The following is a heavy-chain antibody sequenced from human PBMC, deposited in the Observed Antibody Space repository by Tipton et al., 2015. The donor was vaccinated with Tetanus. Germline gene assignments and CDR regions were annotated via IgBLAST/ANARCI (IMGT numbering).Heavy chain of an antibody. Sequence: GLVKPSETLSLTCSVTDYSISTGYYWGWIRQPPGKGLEWIGSIFHRGSTYYNASLKSRVTISVDTSKNQFSLKLSSVTAADTAVYYCARGILGGNSGSTFDYWGQGTLVTVSS. J-gene: IGHJ4*02. D-gene: IGHD4-23*01. V-gene: IGHV4-38-2*01. CDR1: DYSISTGYY. CDR3: ARGILGGNSGSTFDY. CDR2: IFHRGST.